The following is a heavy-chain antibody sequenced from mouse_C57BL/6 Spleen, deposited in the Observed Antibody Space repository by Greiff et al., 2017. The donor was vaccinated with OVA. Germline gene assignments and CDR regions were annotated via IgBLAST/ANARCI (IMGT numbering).Heavy chain of an antibody. CDR3: ASTGRDYAMDY. V-gene: IGHV1-55*01. CDR1: GYTFTSYW. D-gene: IGHD4-1*02. Sequence: VKLQQPGAELVKPGASVKMSCKASGYTFTSYWITWVKQRPGQGLEWIGDIYPGSGSTNYNEKFKSKATLTVDTSSSTAYMQLSSLTSEDSAVYYCASTGRDYAMDYWGQGTSVTVSS. CDR2: IYPGSGST. J-gene: IGHJ4*01.